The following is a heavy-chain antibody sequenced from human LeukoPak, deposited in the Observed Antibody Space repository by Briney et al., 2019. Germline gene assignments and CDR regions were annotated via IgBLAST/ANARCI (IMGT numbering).Heavy chain of an antibody. D-gene: IGHD2-15*01. J-gene: IGHJ6*03. CDR3: ARVLRYCSGGNCYSGGLGYMDV. CDR2: ISRSGSTK. CDR1: GGSFSGYY. Sequence: LSLTCPVYGGSFSGYYWSWIRQPPGKGLEWVSSISRSGSTKYYADSVKGRFTISRDNAKNSLFLQMNSLRAEDTAVYYCARVLRYCSGGNCYSGGLGYMDVWGKGTTVTISS. V-gene: IGHV3-11*01.